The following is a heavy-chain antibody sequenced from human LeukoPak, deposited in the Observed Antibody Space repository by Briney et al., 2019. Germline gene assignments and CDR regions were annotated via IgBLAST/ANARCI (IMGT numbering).Heavy chain of an antibody. J-gene: IGHJ4*02. Sequence: GGSLRLSCAASGFTFSSYAMHWVRQAPGKGLEWVAVISYDGSNKYYADSVKGRFTISRDNSKNTLYLQMNSLRPEDTALYYCAKDRSSSWAFDNWGQGTLVTVSS. CDR2: ISYDGSNK. CDR3: AKDRSSSWAFDN. V-gene: IGHV3-30-3*01. CDR1: GFTFSSYA. D-gene: IGHD6-13*01.